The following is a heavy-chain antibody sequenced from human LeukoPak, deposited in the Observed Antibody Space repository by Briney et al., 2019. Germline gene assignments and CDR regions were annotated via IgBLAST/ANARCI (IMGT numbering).Heavy chain of an antibody. CDR1: GGSISSYY. Sequence: TSETLSLTCTVSGGSISSYYWSWIRQPPGKGLEWIGYIYYSGSTNYNPSLKSRVTISVDTSKNQFSLKLSSVTAADTAVYYCARDLGDGYSLFDYWGQGTLVTVSS. D-gene: IGHD5-24*01. CDR2: IYYSGST. J-gene: IGHJ4*02. CDR3: ARDLGDGYSLFDY. V-gene: IGHV4-59*01.